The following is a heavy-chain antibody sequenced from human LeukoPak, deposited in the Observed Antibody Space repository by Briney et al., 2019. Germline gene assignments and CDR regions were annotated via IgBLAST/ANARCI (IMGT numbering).Heavy chain of an antibody. J-gene: IGHJ6*02. CDR1: GFTFSNYA. CDR3: ARVSRAQGGMDV. Sequence: GSLRLSFTASGFTFSNYALHWVRQAPGKGLEYVSAISNNGGSTYYTSSVKGRFTVSRDNSKNTLHLQMGRLRPEDMAVYYCARVSRAQGGMDVWGQGTTVTVSS. V-gene: IGHV3-64*01. CDR2: ISNNGGST.